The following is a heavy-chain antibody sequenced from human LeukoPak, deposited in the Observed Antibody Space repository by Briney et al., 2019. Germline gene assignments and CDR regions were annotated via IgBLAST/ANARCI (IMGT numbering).Heavy chain of an antibody. CDR1: GVSISSSNSY. Sequence: PETLSLTCTVSGVSISSSNSYWGWIRQPPGKGLKWIGSIYYSGNTYYNASLKSQVSISIDTSKNQFSLRLTSVTAADTAVYYCARQTGSGLFILPGGQGTLVTVSS. CDR2: IYYSGNT. D-gene: IGHD3/OR15-3a*01. V-gene: IGHV4-39*01. CDR3: ARQTGSGLFILP. J-gene: IGHJ4*02.